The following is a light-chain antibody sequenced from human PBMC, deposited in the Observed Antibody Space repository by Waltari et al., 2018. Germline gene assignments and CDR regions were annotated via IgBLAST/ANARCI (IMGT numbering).Light chain of an antibody. CDR2: DAS. V-gene: IGKV3-11*01. CDR3: QQGTIWPPGIT. J-gene: IGKJ3*01. Sequence: EIVMTQSPATLSVSPGERATLSCRASHSVSTSLAWYQQKPGQSPRLLIYDASSRAPGIPARFSGSGSGTDFTLTISTLEPEDFAVYYCQQGTIWPPGITFGPGTRVDIK. CDR1: HSVSTS.